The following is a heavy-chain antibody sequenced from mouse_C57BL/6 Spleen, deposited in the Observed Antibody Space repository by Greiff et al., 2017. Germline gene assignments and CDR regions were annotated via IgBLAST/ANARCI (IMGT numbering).Heavy chain of an antibody. Sequence: QVQLQQPGAELVKPGASVKLSCKASGYTFTSYWMQWVKQRPGQGLEWIGEIDPSDSYTNYNQKFKGKATLTVDTSSSTAYMQLSSLTSEDSAVYYCAREGENYGSRDWYFDVWGTGTTVTVSS. CDR1: GYTFTSYW. V-gene: IGHV1-50*01. D-gene: IGHD1-1*01. CDR3: AREGENYGSRDWYFDV. J-gene: IGHJ1*03. CDR2: IDPSDSYT.